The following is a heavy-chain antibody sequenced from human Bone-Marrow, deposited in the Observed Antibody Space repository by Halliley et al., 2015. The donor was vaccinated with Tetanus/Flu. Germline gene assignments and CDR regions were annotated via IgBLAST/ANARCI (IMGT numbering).Heavy chain of an antibody. CDR3: ARLLAVFGPASLYALDI. CDR2: IHHNGST. CDR1: GGSISSNNW. D-gene: IGHD1-26*01. Sequence: TLSLTCTVSGGSISSNNWWSWVRQPPGKGLEWIGKIHHNGSTTYNPSLKSRVTISLDKSKDHFSLRVTSVTAADTAVYYCARLLAVFGPASLYALDIWGQGTMVIVSS. J-gene: IGHJ3*02. V-gene: IGHV4-4*02.